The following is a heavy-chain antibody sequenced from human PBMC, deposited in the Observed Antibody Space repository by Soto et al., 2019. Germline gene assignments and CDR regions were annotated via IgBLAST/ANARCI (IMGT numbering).Heavy chain of an antibody. CDR2: ISGSGSGT. Sequence: GGSLRLSCAASGFTFRTYAMNWVRQAPGKGLEWVSGISGSGSGTYYADSVKGRFTISRDNSKNTLYLQMNSLRAEDTAVYYCAKDRTVYSDFCSGPPSMDVWGQGTTVTVSS. V-gene: IGHV3-23*01. J-gene: IGHJ6*02. CDR1: GFTFRTYA. CDR3: AKDRTVYSDFCSGPPSMDV. D-gene: IGHD3-3*01.